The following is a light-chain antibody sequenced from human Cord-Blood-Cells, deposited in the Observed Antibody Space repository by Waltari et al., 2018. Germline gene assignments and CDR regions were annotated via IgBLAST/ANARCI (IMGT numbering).Light chain of an antibody. CDR2: AAS. J-gene: IGKJ3*01. Sequence: DIQMPQSPSPLTASLGDRVTITCRASQSISSYLNWYQQKPGKAPKLLIYAASSLQSGVPSRFSGSGSGTDFTLTISSLQPEDFATYYCQQSYTTRIFTFGPGTKVDIK. V-gene: IGKV1-39*01. CDR3: QQSYTTRIFT. CDR1: QSISSY.